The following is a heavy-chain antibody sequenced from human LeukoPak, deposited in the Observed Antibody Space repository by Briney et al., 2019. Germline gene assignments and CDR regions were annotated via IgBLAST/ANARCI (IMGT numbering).Heavy chain of an antibody. CDR1: GLTFSNYA. J-gene: IGHJ3*02. V-gene: IGHV3-23*01. CDR3: SKDPNGDYIGAFDM. Sequence: GGSLRLSCAASGLTFSNYAMTWFRQAPGKGLEWVSSIIVSGSRTYYADSVKGRFTISRDNSKNTLYLQMNSLRAEDTALYYCSKDPNGDYIGAFDMWGPGTLATVSS. CDR2: IIVSGSRT. D-gene: IGHD4-17*01.